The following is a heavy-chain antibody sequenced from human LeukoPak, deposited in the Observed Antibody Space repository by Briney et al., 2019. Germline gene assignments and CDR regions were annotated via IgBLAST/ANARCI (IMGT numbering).Heavy chain of an antibody. CDR3: ARRSGSGYLYYYYYYGMDV. J-gene: IGHJ6*02. CDR1: GGTFSSYA. Sequence: GSSVKVSCKASGGTFSSYAISWVRQAPGQGLEWMGGVIPIFGTANYAQKFQGRVTITADKSTSTAYMELSSLRSEDTAVYYCARRSGSGYLYYYYYYGMDVWGQGTTVTVSS. CDR2: VIPIFGTA. D-gene: IGHD3-22*01. V-gene: IGHV1-69*06.